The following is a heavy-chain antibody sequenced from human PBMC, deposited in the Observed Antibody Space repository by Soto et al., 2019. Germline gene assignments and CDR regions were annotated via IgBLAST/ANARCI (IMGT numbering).Heavy chain of an antibody. J-gene: IGHJ4*02. V-gene: IGHV3-7*05. CDR1: GFTFRTYW. D-gene: IGHD6-6*01. Sequence: EVQLVESGGGLVQPGGSLRLSCTASGFTFRTYWMSWVRQAPGKGLEWVANIKEDGSGKYYVDSVKGRFTISRDNAKNSLYLQMNSLRAEDTAVSYCARVGDGYSSSSTDYWGQGTLVTVSS. CDR3: ARVGDGYSSSSTDY. CDR2: IKEDGSGK.